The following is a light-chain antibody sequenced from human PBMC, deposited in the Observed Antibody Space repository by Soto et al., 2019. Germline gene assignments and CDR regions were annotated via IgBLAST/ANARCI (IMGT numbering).Light chain of an antibody. CDR3: QYYIFSPPGLT. J-gene: IGKJ4*01. V-gene: IGKV3-20*01. Sequence: EIVLTQSPGTLSLSPGERATLSCRASQSVGSKYLAWYQQKPGQAPRLVILGSSSRATGIPDRFSGSGSGTDFTLTISRLEHEDFAVYYCQYYIFSPPGLTFGGGTRVEIK. CDR2: GSS. CDR1: QSVGSKY.